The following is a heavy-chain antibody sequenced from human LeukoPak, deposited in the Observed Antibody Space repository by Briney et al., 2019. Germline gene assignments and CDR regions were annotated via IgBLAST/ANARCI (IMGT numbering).Heavy chain of an antibody. D-gene: IGHD3-22*01. CDR1: GYTFTSYG. V-gene: IGHV1-18*01. Sequence: ASVKVSCKASGYTFTSYGISWVRQAPGQGLEWMGWISAYNGNTNYAQKLQGRVPMTTDTSTSTAYMELRSLRSDDTAVYYCARAPSYYYDSSGYRHDYWGQGTLVTVSS. CDR3: ARAPSYYYDSSGYRHDY. J-gene: IGHJ4*02. CDR2: ISAYNGNT.